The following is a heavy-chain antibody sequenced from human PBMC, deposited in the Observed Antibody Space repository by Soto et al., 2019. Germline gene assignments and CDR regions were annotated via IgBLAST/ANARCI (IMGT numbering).Heavy chain of an antibody. CDR2: ISGSGGST. V-gene: IGHV3-23*01. CDR3: AKDPEDILTGYYIPEGYGMDV. J-gene: IGHJ6*02. CDR1: GFTFSSYA. D-gene: IGHD3-9*01. Sequence: GGSLRLSCAASGFTFSSYAMSWVRQAPGKGLEWVSAISGSGGSTYYADSVKGRFTISRDNSKNTLYLQMNSLRAEDTAVYYCAKDPEDILTGYYIPEGYGMDVWGQGTTVTVSS.